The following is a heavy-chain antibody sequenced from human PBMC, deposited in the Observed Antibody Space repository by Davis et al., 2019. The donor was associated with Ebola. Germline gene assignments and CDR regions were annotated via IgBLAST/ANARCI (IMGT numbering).Heavy chain of an antibody. CDR3: ARLPWIQLWGGAFDI. J-gene: IGHJ3*02. V-gene: IGHV3-21*01. D-gene: IGHD5-18*01. CDR1: GFTFSSYS. Sequence: GESLKISCAASGFTFSSYSMNWVRQAPGKGLEWVSSISSSSSYIYYADSVKGRFTISRDNSKNTLYLQMNSLRAEDTAVYYCARLPWIQLWGGAFDIWGQGTMVTVSS. CDR2: ISSSSSYI.